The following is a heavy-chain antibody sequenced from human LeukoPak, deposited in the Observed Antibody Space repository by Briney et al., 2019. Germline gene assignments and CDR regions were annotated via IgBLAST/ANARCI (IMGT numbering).Heavy chain of an antibody. J-gene: IGHJ3*02. Sequence: GGSLRLSCAASGFTFSSYGMHWVRQAPGKGLEWVAVIWYDGSNKYYADPVKGRFTISRDNSKNTLYLQMNGLRAEDTAVYYCAREGSDDAFDIWGQGTMVTVSS. CDR1: GFTFSSYG. CDR3: AREGSDDAFDI. D-gene: IGHD3-10*01. V-gene: IGHV3-33*01. CDR2: IWYDGSNK.